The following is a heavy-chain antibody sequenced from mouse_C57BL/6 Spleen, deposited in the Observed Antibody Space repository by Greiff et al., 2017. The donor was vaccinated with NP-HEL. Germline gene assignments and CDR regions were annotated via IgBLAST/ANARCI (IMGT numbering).Heavy chain of an antibody. J-gene: IGHJ3*01. CDR1: GFTFSDYG. CDR3: ANFAY. Sequence: EVQVVASGGGLVKPGGSLKLSCAASGFTFSDYGMHWVRQAPAKGLEWVAYISSGSSTIYSADTVKGRFTISRDKAKNTMFLQMTSLRSEDTAMYYCANFAYWGQGTLVTVSA. V-gene: IGHV5-17*01. CDR2: ISSGSSTI.